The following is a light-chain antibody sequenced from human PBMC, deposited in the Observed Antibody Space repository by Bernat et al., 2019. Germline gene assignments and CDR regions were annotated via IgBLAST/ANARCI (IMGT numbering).Light chain of an antibody. J-gene: IGKJ1*01. V-gene: IGKV1-5*03. CDR3: QQYNSYSPT. Sequence: DIQMTQSPSTLSASVGDRVTITCRASQTISSWLAWYQQRPGKAPNLLIHKASSLQSGVPSRFSGSGSGTEFTLTISSLQPDDSATYYCQQYNSYSPTFGQGTQVEIK. CDR1: QTISSW. CDR2: KAS.